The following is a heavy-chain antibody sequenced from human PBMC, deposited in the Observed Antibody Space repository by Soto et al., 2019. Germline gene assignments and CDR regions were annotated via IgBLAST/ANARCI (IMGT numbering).Heavy chain of an antibody. D-gene: IGHD3-3*01. CDR2: ISSSSSYI. J-gene: IGHJ3*02. CDR3: ARGCPSIYYDSWRVYSHAFDI. CDR1: GFTFSSYS. Sequence: GGSLRLSCAASGFTFSSYSMNWVSQAPGKGLEWVSSISSSSSYIYYADSVKGRFTISRDNAKNSLYLQMNSLRAEDTAVYYCARGCPSIYYDSWRVYSHAFDIWGQGKMVTVSS. V-gene: IGHV3-21*01.